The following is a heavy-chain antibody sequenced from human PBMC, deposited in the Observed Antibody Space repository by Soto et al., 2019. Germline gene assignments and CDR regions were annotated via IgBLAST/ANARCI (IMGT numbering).Heavy chain of an antibody. CDR2: INAGNGNT. CDR3: ARERDYTVVVPAAMSY. D-gene: IGHD2-2*01. J-gene: IGHJ4*02. CDR1: GYTFTSYA. Sequence: QVQLVQSGAEVKKPGASVKVSCKASGYTFTSYAMHWVRQAPGQRLEWMGWINAGNGNTKYTQKFQGRVTITRDTYASTADMELSSLRSEDTAVYYCARERDYTVVVPAAMSYWGQGTLVTVSS. V-gene: IGHV1-3*01.